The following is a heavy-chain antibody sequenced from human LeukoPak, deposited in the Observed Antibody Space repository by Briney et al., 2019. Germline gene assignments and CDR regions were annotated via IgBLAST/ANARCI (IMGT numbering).Heavy chain of an antibody. CDR3: ARVERWLQSYFDY. V-gene: IGHV3-66*01. CDR2: IYSGGST. D-gene: IGHD5-24*01. J-gene: IGHJ4*02. CDR1: GFTVSSNY. Sequence: GGSLRLSCAASGFTVSSNYMSWVRQAPGKGLEWVSLIYSGGSTYYADSVKGRFTISRDNSKNTLYLQMNSLRAEDTAVYYCARVERWLQSYFDYWGQGTLVTVSS.